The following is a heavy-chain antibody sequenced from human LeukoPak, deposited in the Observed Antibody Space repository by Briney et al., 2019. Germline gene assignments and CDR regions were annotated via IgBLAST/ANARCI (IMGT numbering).Heavy chain of an antibody. V-gene: IGHV3-48*03. D-gene: IGHD6-13*01. Sequence: PGRSLRLSCADSGFTFSSYEMNWVRQAPGKGLEWVSFISSSGSIIYYADSVKGQFTISRDNAKNSLYLQMNSLRAEDTAVYYCASEIAAAGYFDYWGQGTLVTVSS. CDR1: GFTFSSYE. J-gene: IGHJ4*02. CDR3: ASEIAAAGYFDY. CDR2: ISSSGSII.